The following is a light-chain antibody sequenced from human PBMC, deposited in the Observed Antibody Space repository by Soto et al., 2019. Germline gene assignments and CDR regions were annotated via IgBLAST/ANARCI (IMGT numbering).Light chain of an antibody. J-gene: IGKJ1*01. CDR2: GTS. CDR3: QQYGSLGT. Sequence: ENVLTQSPGTLSLSPGERATLSCGARQSFSSSYLAWYQQKPGQAPRLLIYGTSTRATGVPDRFSGSGSQTDFTLTISRLEPEDFAVYYCQQYGSLGTFGQGTRVEIK. V-gene: IGKV3-20*01. CDR1: QSFSSSY.